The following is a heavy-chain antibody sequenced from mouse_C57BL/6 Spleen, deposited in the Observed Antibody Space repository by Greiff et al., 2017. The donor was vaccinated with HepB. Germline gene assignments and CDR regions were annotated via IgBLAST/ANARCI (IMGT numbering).Heavy chain of an antibody. CDR1: GFNITDDY. CDR2: IDPENGDT. CDR3: TASTKVVATDY. Sequence: VQLQQSGAELVRPGASVKLSCTASGFNITDDYMHWVKQRPEQGLEWIGGIDPENGDTEYASKFQGKATITADTSSNTAYLQLSSLTSEDTAVYDCTASTKVVATDYWGQGTTVTVSS. V-gene: IGHV14-4*01. D-gene: IGHD1-1*01. J-gene: IGHJ2*01.